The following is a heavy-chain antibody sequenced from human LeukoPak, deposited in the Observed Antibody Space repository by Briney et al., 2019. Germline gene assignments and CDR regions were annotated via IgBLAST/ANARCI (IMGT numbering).Heavy chain of an antibody. J-gene: IGHJ4*02. CDR2: ISGSGGST. V-gene: IGHV3-23*01. D-gene: IGHD2-15*01. Sequence: PGGSLRLSCAASGSAVSSNYMSWVRQAPGKGLEWVSAISGSGGSTYYADSVKGRFTISRDNSKNTLYLQMNSLRAEDTAVYYCARPLGYCSGGSCYPFDSWGQGTLVTVSS. CDR1: GSAVSSNY. CDR3: ARPLGYCSGGSCYPFDS.